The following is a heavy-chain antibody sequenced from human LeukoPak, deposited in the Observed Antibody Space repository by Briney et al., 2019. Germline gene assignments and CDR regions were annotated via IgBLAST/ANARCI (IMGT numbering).Heavy chain of an antibody. CDR3: AKGGSYRVQPYFDY. V-gene: IGHV3-23*01. J-gene: IGHJ4*02. D-gene: IGHD1-1*01. CDR1: GFTFTSCT. Sequence: QPGGSLRLSCAASGFTFTSCTMSWVRQAPGKGLEWVSDIRGSGENTYYADSVKGRFTIPRDNSKNTLYLQMSSLRAEDTAVYYCAKGGSYRVQPYFDYWGQGALVTVSS. CDR2: IRGSGENT.